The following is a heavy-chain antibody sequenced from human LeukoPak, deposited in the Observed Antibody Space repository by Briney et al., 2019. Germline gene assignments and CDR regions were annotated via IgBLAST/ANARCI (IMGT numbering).Heavy chain of an antibody. Sequence: SETLSLTCAVYGGSFSGYYWSWIRQPPGKGLEWIGEINHSGGTNYTPSLKSRVTISVDTSKNQFSLKLSSVTSAHTAVYYSTRMGVNFNHCYGMDVWGQGTTVTVSS. V-gene: IGHV4-34*01. D-gene: IGHD3-16*01. CDR3: TRMGVNFNHCYGMDV. CDR2: INHSGGT. J-gene: IGHJ6*02. CDR1: GGSFSGYY.